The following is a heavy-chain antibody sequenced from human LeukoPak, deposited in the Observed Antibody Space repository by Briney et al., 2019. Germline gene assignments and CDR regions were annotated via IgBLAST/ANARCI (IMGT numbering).Heavy chain of an antibody. CDR1: GGSISSYY. J-gene: IGHJ4*02. CDR3: ARDSVAVAGLGDYFDY. D-gene: IGHD6-19*01. V-gene: IGHV4-59*12. Sequence: SETLSLTCTVSGGSISSYYWSWIRQPPGKGLEWIGYIYYSGSTNYNPSLKSRVTISVDTSKNQFSLKLSSVTAADTAVYYCARDSVAVAGLGDYFDYWGQETLVTVSS. CDR2: IYYSGST.